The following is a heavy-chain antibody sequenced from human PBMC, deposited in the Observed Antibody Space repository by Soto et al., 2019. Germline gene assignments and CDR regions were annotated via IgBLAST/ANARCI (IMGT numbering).Heavy chain of an antibody. CDR1: GFTFSSYA. CDR2: ISGSGGST. V-gene: IGHV3-23*01. CDR3: AIDALGYCIRTSCLGHDY. Sequence: GGSLKLSCAASGFTFSSYAMSWVRQAPGKGLEWVSTISGSGGSTYYADSVRGRFTISRDNSKNTPYLQMNSLRAEDTAVYYCAIDALGYCIRTSCLGHDYGGQGTLVTVSS. J-gene: IGHJ4*02. D-gene: IGHD2-2*01.